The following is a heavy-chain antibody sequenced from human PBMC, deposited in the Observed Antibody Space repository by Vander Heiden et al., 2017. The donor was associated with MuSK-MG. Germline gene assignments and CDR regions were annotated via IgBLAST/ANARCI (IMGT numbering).Heavy chain of an antibody. CDR1: GGTFSSYA. CDR3: ARDPRGYCSSTSCYNWFDP. Sequence: QVQLVQSGAEVKKPGSSVKVSCKASGGTFSSYAISWVRQAPGQGLEWMGRIIPILGITNYAQKFHGRVTITADKSTSTAYMELSSLRSDDTAVYYCARDPRGYCSSTSCYNWFDPWGQGPRGT. J-gene: IGHJ5*02. V-gene: IGHV1-69*04. CDR2: IIPILGIT. D-gene: IGHD2-2*01.